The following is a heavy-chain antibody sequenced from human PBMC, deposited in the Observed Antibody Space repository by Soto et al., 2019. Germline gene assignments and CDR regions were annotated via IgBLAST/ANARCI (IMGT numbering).Heavy chain of an antibody. J-gene: IGHJ5*02. CDR2: VNGGGDRT. D-gene: IGHD3-3*01. Sequence: EVQLSESGGGLVQPGGSLRLSCAASGGTFSTYAMSWVRQAPGKGLEWVSTVNGGGDRTYYGDSVKGRFTISRDNFKNTVCLQMSSLGAEDTAIYCCAKTNAVYGVVKVKGWFDPWGQGTLVTVSS. V-gene: IGHV3-23*01. CDR3: AKTNAVYGVVKVKGWFDP. CDR1: GGTFSTYA.